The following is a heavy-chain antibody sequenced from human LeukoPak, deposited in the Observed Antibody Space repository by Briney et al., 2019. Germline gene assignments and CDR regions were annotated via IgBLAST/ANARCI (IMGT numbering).Heavy chain of an antibody. D-gene: IGHD3-10*01. V-gene: IGHV4-4*07. CDR2: IYTSGST. Sequence: SETLSLTCTVSGGSISSYYWSWIRQPAGKGLEWIGRIYTSGSTDYNPSLKSRVSMSVDTSKNQFSLKLTSVTAADTAVYYCARDQSHYGSGSYYSAYYYYAMDVWGQGTTVTVSS. CDR1: GGSISSYY. CDR3: ARDQSHYGSGSYYSAYYYYAMDV. J-gene: IGHJ6*02.